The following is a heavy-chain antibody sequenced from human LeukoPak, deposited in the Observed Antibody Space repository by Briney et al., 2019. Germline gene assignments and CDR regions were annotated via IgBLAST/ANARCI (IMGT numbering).Heavy chain of an antibody. CDR1: GFTFSSYG. CDR2: VWYDGSNK. D-gene: IGHD3-10*01. V-gene: IGHV3-33*08. CDR3: ARDESITMVRGVTGFDY. J-gene: IGHJ4*02. Sequence: GGSLRLSCAASGFTFSSYGMHWVRQAPGKGLEWVAVVWYDGSNKYYADSVKGRFTISRDNSKNTLYLQMNSLRAEDTAVYYCARDESITMVRGVTGFDYWGQGTLVTVSS.